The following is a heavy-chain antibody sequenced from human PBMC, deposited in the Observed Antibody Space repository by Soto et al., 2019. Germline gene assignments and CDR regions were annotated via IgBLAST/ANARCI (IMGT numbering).Heavy chain of an antibody. V-gene: IGHV4-31*03. CDR3: ARTPDI. CDR1: GGSISSGGYY. CDR2: VYYSGST. Sequence: PSETLSLTCTVSGGSISSGGYYWSWIRQHPGKGLEWIGYVYYSGSTYYNPSLKSRASMSVDTSRNQFSLNLSSVTAADTAVYYCARTPDIWGQGTMVTVSS. J-gene: IGHJ3*02.